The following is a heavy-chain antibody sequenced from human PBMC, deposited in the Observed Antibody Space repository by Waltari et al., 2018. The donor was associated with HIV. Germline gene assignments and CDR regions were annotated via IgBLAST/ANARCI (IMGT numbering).Heavy chain of an antibody. CDR3: ARAQSSYSSGYDY. V-gene: IGHV1-69*01. Sequence: HVQPVKSGAEVKKAGSWVKVDCKASGVPFSSYTISRVRQAPGQGLEWMGGIIPIFCTANYAQKFQGRVTITADESTSTAYMELSSLRSEDTAVYYCARAQSSYSSGYDYWGQGTLVTVSS. CDR1: GVPFSSYT. CDR2: IIPIFCTA. J-gene: IGHJ4*02. D-gene: IGHD6-19*01.